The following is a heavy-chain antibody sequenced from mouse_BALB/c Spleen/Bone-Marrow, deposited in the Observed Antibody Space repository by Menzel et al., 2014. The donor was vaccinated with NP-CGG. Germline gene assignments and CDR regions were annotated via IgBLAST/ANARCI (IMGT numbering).Heavy chain of an antibody. J-gene: IGHJ2*01. V-gene: IGHV6-6*02. D-gene: IGHD1-1*01. CDR1: GFTFSNYW. Sequence: EVQGVESGGGLVQPGGSMKLSCVASGFTFSNYWMNWVRQSPEKGLEWVAEIRLKSNNYATHYAESVKGRFTISRDDSKSSGYLQMNHLRAEGPGIYYCTRGYYYGSSYVFDYWGQGTTLTVSS. CDR3: TRGYYYGSSYVFDY. CDR2: IRLKSNNYAT.